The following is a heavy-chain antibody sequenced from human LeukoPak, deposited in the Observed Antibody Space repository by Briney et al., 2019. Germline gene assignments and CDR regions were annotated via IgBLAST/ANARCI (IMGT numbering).Heavy chain of an antibody. D-gene: IGHD2-15*01. J-gene: IGHJ4*02. V-gene: IGHV3-23*01. CDR1: GFTFSSYA. Sequence: PGGSLRLSCAASGFTFSSYAMTWVRKAPGRGLEWVSAISDSGGTTYYADSVKGRFTISRDNSKNTLYLEMTSLRAEDTAVYYCAKSLAYWGQGALVTVSS. CDR2: ISDSGGTT. CDR3: AKSLAY.